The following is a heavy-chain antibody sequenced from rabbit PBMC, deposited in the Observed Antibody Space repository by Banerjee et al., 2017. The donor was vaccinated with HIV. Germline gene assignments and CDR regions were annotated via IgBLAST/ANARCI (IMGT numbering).Heavy chain of an antibody. CDR1: GFDFSSNA. CDR3: ARDTSYYLNL. V-gene: IGHV1S45*01. CDR2: IYADSSGST. Sequence: QEQVEESGGDLVQPEGSLTLTCKASGFDFSSNAMCWVRQAPGKGLEWIASIYADSSGSTFYASWAKGRFTISKTSSTTVTLQMTSLTAADTATYFCARDTSYYLNLWGPGTLVTVS. J-gene: IGHJ4*01.